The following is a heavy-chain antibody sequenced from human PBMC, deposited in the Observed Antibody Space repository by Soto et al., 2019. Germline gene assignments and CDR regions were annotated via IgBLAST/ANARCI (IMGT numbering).Heavy chain of an antibody. V-gene: IGHV3-23*01. CDR1: GFTFSSYA. J-gene: IGHJ6*02. Sequence: GGSLRLSCAASGFTFSSYARRWVRQAPGKGLEWGSAISGSGDNTYYAESVKGRFTISRDNSKNPLHLQMNSLSPEDPAVYYCAKGMENAYYYYYGMDVWGQGTTVPVSS. D-gene: IGHD1-1*01. CDR3: AKGMENAYYYYYGMDV. CDR2: ISGSGDNT.